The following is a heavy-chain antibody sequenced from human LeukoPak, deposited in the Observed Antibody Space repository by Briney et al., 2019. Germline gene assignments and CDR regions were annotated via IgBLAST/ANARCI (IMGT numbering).Heavy chain of an antibody. CDR1: GVTVSNNY. J-gene: IGHJ4*02. D-gene: IGHD2-15*01. CDR2: IYSGGTT. CDR3: AREAGYGLDY. Sequence: GGSLRLSCAASGVTVSNNYMTWVRQAPGKGLEWVSVIYSGGTTYYADSVKGRFTISRDNSKNTVYLQMNSLRAEDTAVYYCAREAGYGLDYWGQGTLVSVSS. V-gene: IGHV3-53*01.